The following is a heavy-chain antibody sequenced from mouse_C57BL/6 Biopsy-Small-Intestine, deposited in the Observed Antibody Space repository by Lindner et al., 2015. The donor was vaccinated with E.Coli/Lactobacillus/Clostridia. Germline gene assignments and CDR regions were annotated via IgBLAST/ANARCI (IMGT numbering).Heavy chain of an antibody. CDR2: IVTDSGGT. V-gene: IGHV1-84*02. D-gene: IGHD1-1*02. Sequence: SVKVSCKASGYTFTTYYIHWVRQAPGQGLEWMGWIVTDSGGTRFPQKFQGRVTMTRDTSIGTAYMELNSLTSDDTAVYYCARGGPYRGFDYWGQGTLVTVSS. CDR1: GYTFTTYY. CDR3: ARGGPYRGFDY. J-gene: IGHJ4*01.